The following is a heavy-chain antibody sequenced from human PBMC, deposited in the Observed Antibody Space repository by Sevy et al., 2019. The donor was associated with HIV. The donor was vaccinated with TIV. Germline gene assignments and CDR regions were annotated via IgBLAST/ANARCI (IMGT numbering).Heavy chain of an antibody. D-gene: IGHD2-8*01. V-gene: IGHV4-39*01. J-gene: IGHJ2*01. CDR3: VRHLTNYLYWYFDL. CDR2: LYYGGST. CDR1: GGSISGSTYY. Sequence: SETLSITCSVSGGSISGSTYYWGWIRQSPGKGLEWIGSLYYGGSTYSNPSLKSRVTTSVDASKNQFSLKLNSVTAADTAMYYCVRHLTNYLYWYFDLRGRGALVTVSS.